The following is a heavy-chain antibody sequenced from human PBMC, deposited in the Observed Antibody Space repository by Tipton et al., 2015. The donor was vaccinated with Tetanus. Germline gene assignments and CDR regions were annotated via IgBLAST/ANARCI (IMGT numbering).Heavy chain of an antibody. J-gene: IGHJ6*02. V-gene: IGHV3-11*01. Sequence: QLVQSGGGLVKPGGSLRLSCSASGFTFTDYYMSWIRQAPGKGLEWISYITSSGDLVNYADSVKGRFTISRDNAKNLLYLEMNSLRAEDAAVYYCARDLPDVVAQPAARPWGYYGMDVWGQGTAVNVSS. CDR2: ITSSGDLV. D-gene: IGHD2-15*01. CDR1: GFTFTDYY. CDR3: ARDLPDVVAQPAARPWGYYGMDV.